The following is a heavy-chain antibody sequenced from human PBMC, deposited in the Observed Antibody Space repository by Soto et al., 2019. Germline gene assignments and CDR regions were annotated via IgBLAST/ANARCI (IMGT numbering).Heavy chain of an antibody. CDR2: IYWDDDK. J-gene: IGHJ4*02. V-gene: IGHV2-5*02. D-gene: IGHD1-26*01. Sequence: QITLKESGPTLVKPTQTLTLTCTFSGFSLSTSGVGVGWIRQPPGKALEWLALIYWDDDKRYSPSLKSRLTITKATSKNQVVRTMTHMDPVDKATYYCALEKYRGGHFDYWGQGTLVTVSS. CDR3: ALEKYRGGHFDY. CDR1: GFSLSTSGVG.